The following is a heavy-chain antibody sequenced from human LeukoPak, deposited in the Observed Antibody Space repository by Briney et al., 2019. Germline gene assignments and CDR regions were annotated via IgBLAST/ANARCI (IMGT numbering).Heavy chain of an antibody. Sequence: PSETLSLTCAVYGGSFNGYYWTWIRQPPGKGLEWIGEINHSGSTDYNPSLKSRVTISVDTSKNQFSLKLNSVTAADTAVYYCARGPGSGWTYYYYYGMDVWGQGTTVTVSS. CDR2: INHSGST. V-gene: IGHV4-34*01. CDR1: GGSFNGYY. CDR3: ARGPGSGWTYYYYYGMDV. J-gene: IGHJ6*02. D-gene: IGHD6-19*01.